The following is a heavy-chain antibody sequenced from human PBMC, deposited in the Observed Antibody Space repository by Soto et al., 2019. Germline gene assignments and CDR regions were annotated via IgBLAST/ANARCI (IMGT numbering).Heavy chain of an antibody. D-gene: IGHD3-22*01. CDR3: ARGTYYYDSSGKYYFDY. CDR1: GFTLNNYG. CDR2: ISGTGGST. J-gene: IGHJ4*02. V-gene: IGHV3-23*01. Sequence: TPSCAASGFTLNNYGMRWVRQAPGEGLEWVSSISGTGGSTYYAESVKGRLTISRDNSKNTLYLQMNSLRAEDTAVYYCARGTYYYDSSGKYYFDYWGQGTLVTVSS.